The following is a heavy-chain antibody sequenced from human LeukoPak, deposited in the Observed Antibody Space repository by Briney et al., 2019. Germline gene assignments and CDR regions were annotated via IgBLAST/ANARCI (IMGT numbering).Heavy chain of an antibody. D-gene: IGHD6-19*01. V-gene: IGHV3-30-3*01. CDR2: ISFDGDHK. CDR3: AKDPTSSGWYPDY. Sequence: GGSLRLSCAASEVSYNRFAMHWVRQAPGKGLEWVAVISFDGDHKYYADSVKGRFTVSRDNSKNTLYLQMNSPRAEDTAVYYCAKDPTSSGWYPDYWGQGTLVTVSS. J-gene: IGHJ4*02. CDR1: EVSYNRFA.